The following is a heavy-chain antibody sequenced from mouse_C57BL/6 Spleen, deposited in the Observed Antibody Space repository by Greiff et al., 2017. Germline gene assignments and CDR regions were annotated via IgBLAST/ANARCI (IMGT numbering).Heavy chain of an antibody. CDR2: INPNNGGT. Sequence: EVQLQQSGPELVKPGASVKMSCKASGYTFTDYNMHWVKQSHGKSLEWIGYINPNNGGTSYNQQFKGKATLTVNKSSSTAYMELRSLTSEDSAVXYCARDYGSSYAYYFDYWGKGTTLTVSS. J-gene: IGHJ2*01. D-gene: IGHD1-1*01. V-gene: IGHV1-22*01. CDR1: GYTFTDYN. CDR3: ARDYGSSYAYYFDY.